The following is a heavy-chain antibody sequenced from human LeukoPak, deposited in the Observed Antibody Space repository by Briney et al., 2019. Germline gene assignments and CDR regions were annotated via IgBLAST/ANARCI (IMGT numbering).Heavy chain of an antibody. D-gene: IGHD6-19*01. CDR2: ISWNSGSI. CDR1: GFTFDDYA. Sequence: GGSLRLSCAASGFTFDDYAMHWVRQAPGKGLEWVSGISWNSGSIGYADSVKGRFTISRDNAKNSLYLQMNSLRAEDTALYYCAKGVWYSSGPIDYWGQGTLVTVSS. V-gene: IGHV3-9*01. CDR3: AKGVWYSSGPIDY. J-gene: IGHJ4*02.